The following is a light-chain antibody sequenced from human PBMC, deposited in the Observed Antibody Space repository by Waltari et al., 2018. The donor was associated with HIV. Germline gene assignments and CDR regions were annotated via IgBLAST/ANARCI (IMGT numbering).Light chain of an antibody. Sequence: DIQMTQSPSSLSASVGDRVTITCRASQDISSYLHWYRQRPGKAPELLIYDAATLQSGVPSRFSGSRSGTDFTLTINSLQPEDFATYYCQQTYITPPGTFGGGTKVEIK. J-gene: IGKJ4*01. CDR2: DAA. V-gene: IGKV1-39*01. CDR3: QQTYITPPGT. CDR1: QDISSY.